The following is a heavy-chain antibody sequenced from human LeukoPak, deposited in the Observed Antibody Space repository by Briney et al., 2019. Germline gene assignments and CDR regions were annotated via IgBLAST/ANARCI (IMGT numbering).Heavy chain of an antibody. Sequence: ESLKISCKGSGYSFTSYWIAWVRQMPGKGLEWMGIIYPGDSDTRYSPSFQGQVTISADKSISTAYLQWSSLKASDTAMYYCARLPYCSGGSCLSGGFDYWGQGTLVTVSS. V-gene: IGHV5-51*01. CDR3: ARLPYCSGGSCLSGGFDY. CDR1: GYSFTSYW. D-gene: IGHD2-15*01. J-gene: IGHJ4*02. CDR2: IYPGDSDT.